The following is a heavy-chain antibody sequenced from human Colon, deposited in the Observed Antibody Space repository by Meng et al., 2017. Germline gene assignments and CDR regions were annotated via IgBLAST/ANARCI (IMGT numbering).Heavy chain of an antibody. V-gene: IGHV3-33*01. Sequence: GQRGGAGGGWVPPGRSRGSCCEASGFTFSSCGMHWVRQAPGKGLEWVAVIWYDGSNKYYADSVKGRFSISRDNAKNSLYLHMHNLGAEDTAVYYCARAVGFLSGGSPYWGQGTLVTVSS. J-gene: IGHJ4*02. D-gene: IGHD3-3*01. CDR3: ARAVGFLSGGSPY. CDR1: GFTFSSCG. CDR2: IWYDGSNK.